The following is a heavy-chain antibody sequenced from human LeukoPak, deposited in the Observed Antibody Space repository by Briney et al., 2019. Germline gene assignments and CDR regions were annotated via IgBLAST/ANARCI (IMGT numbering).Heavy chain of an antibody. J-gene: IGHJ6*02. CDR3: ARAGRYSRLPGGKNYYYYGMDV. CDR2: IYHSGST. V-gene: IGHV4-30-2*01. Sequence: SETLSLTCAVSGGSISSGGYSWSWVRQPPGKGLEWIGYIYHSGSTYYNPSLKSRVTISVDRSKNQFSLKLSSVTAADTAVYYCARAGRYSRLPGGKNYYYYGMDVWGQGTTVTVSS. CDR1: GGSISSGGYS. D-gene: IGHD5-18*01.